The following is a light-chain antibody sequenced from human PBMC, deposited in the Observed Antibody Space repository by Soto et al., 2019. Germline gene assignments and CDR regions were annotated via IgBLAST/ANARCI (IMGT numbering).Light chain of an antibody. Sequence: DIQLTQSPSSLSASVGDKVTITCRASQSIRSYLNWVQQKPGKAPQLLIYDASSLQTGVPSRFSGSGSGTDFSLTISSLQPEDFATYYCQQSYSTPPWTFGQGTKVEIK. CDR3: QQSYSTPPWT. V-gene: IGKV1-39*01. J-gene: IGKJ1*01. CDR2: DAS. CDR1: QSIRSY.